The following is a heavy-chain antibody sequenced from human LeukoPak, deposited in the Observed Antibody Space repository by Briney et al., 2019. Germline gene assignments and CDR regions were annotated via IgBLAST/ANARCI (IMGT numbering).Heavy chain of an antibody. V-gene: IGHV4-59*01. Sequence: SETLSLTCTVSGGSINSYYWSWIRQPPGKGLEWVGYIYYSGSTNYKPSLRRRVTISVDTSKNQFSLKVSSVTAADTAVYYCASSRSSSGWSLIDYWGQGALVTVSS. D-gene: IGHD6-19*01. CDR2: IYYSGST. J-gene: IGHJ4*02. CDR1: GGSINSYY. CDR3: ASSRSSSGWSLIDY.